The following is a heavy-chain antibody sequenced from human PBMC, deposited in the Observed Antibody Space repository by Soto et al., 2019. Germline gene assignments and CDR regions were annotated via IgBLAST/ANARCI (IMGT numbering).Heavy chain of an antibody. CDR2: INHSGST. D-gene: IGHD4-17*01. V-gene: IGHV4-34*01. CDR3: ARLSTVTTQDY. J-gene: IGHJ4*02. Sequence: QVQLQQWGAGLLKPSETLSLTCAVYGGSFSGYYWSWIRQPPGKGLEWIGEINHSGSTNYNPSLKIRVTISVDTSKNQFSLKLSSVTAADTAVYYCARLSTVTTQDYWGQGTLVTVSS. CDR1: GGSFSGYY.